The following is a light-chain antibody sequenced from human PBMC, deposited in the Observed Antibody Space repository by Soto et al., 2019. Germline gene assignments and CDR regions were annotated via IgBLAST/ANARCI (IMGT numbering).Light chain of an antibody. CDR1: QGISSY. CDR3: QLPPTYPSP. J-gene: IGKJ2*01. Sequence: DIQLTQSPSFLSASVGDRVTISCRASQGISSYLAWYQQKPGKAPKLLIYAASTLQRGVPSRFSGSGSGTEFTLTITRLQPEDFATSHSQLPPTYPSPFRQGTKLQIK. V-gene: IGKV1-9*01. CDR2: AAS.